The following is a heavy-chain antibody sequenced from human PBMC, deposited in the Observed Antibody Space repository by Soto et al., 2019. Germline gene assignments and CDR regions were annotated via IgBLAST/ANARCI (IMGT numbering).Heavy chain of an antibody. D-gene: IGHD3-16*02. CDR2: ISAYNGNT. CDR3: ARDFIEADSPGGYGMDV. J-gene: IGHJ6*02. CDR1: GYTFTSYG. V-gene: IGHV1-18*01. Sequence: ASVKVSCKASGYTFTSYGISWVRQAPGQGLEWMGWISAYNGNTNYAQKLQGRVTMTTDTSTSTAYMELRSLRSDDTAVYYCARDFIEADSPGGYGMDVWGQGTTVTVS.